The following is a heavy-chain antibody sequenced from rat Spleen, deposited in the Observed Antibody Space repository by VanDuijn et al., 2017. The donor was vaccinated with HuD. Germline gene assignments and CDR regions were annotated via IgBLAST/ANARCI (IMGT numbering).Heavy chain of an antibody. J-gene: IGHJ3*01. CDR1: GFTFSNYD. V-gene: IGHV5-20*01. CDR2: ISFNGSGT. D-gene: IGHD1-10*01. CDR3: ATDNSWFAY. Sequence: EVQLVESGGGLVQPGRSMKLSCAASGFTFSNYDMAWVRQAPTKGLEWVASISFNGSGTYYRDSVKGRFTISRDNAKSTLYLQMDSLRSEDTAAYYCATDNSWFAYWGQGTLVTVSS.